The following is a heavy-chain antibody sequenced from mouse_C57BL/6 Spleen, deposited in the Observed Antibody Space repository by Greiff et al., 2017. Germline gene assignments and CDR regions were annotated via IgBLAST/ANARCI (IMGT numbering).Heavy chain of an antibody. CDR3: ARNYDRYAMDY. V-gene: IGHV1-64*01. D-gene: IGHD2-3*01. CDR1: GYTFTSYW. Sequence: VQLQQPGAELVKPGASVKLSCKASGYTFTSYWMHWVKQRPGQGLEWIGMIHPNSGSTNYNEKFKSKATLTVDKSSSTAYMQLSSLTSEDSAVYYCARNYDRYAMDYWGQGTSVTVSS. J-gene: IGHJ4*01. CDR2: IHPNSGST.